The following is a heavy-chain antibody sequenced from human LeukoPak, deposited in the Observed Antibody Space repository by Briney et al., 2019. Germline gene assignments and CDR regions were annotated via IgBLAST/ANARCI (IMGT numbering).Heavy chain of an antibody. Sequence: SQTLSLTCTVSGGSISSGSYYWSWIRQPAGKGLEWIGRIYTSGSTNYNPSLKSRVTISVDTSKNQFSLKLSSVTAADTAVYYCARGVGDYVGGVYYYMDVWGKGTTVTISS. CDR3: ARGVGDYVGGVYYYMDV. J-gene: IGHJ6*03. CDR2: IYTSGST. CDR1: GGSISSGSYY. D-gene: IGHD4-17*01. V-gene: IGHV4-61*02.